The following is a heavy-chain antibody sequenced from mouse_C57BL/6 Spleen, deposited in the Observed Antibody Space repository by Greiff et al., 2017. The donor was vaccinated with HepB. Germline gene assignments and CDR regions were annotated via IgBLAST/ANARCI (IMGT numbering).Heavy chain of an antibody. D-gene: IGHD1-1*01. J-gene: IGHJ1*03. V-gene: IGHV1-9*01. CDR1: GYTFTGYW. CDR3: ARRMRFRITTAVATSPFDV. CDR2: ILPGSGST. Sequence: QVQLKESGAELMKPGASVKLSCKATGYTFTGYWIEWVKQRPGHGLEWIGEILPGSGSTNYNEKFKGKATFTADTSSNTAYMQLSSLTTEDSAIYYCARRMRFRITTAVATSPFDVWGTGTTVTVSS.